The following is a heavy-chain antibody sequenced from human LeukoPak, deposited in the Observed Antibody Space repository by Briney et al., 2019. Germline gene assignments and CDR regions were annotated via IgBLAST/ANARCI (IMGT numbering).Heavy chain of an antibody. D-gene: IGHD1-26*01. CDR2: ISSSSSTI. V-gene: IGHV3-48*01. CDR3: ARLVLGGAGSSYYFDY. J-gene: IGHJ4*02. Sequence: GGSLRLSCAASGFTFSSYSMNLVRQAPGKGLEWVSYISSSSSTIYYADSVKGRFTISRDNAKNSLYLQMNSLRAEDTAVYYCARLVLGGAGSSYYFDYWGQGTLVTVSS. CDR1: GFTFSSYS.